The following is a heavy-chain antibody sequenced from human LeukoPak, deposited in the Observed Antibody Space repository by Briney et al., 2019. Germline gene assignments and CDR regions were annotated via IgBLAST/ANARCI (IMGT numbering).Heavy chain of an antibody. CDR2: IYYSGST. CDR3: ARASYGHTYSYGSGSYRVAFDI. V-gene: IGHV4-59*01. D-gene: IGHD3-10*01. CDR1: GGSISSYY. J-gene: IGHJ3*02. Sequence: PSETLSLTCTVSGGSISSYYWSWIRQPPGKGLEWIGYIYYSGSTNYNPSLKSRVTISVDTSKNQFSLRLSSVTAADTAVYYCARASYGHTYSYGSGSYRVAFDIWGQGTMVTVSS.